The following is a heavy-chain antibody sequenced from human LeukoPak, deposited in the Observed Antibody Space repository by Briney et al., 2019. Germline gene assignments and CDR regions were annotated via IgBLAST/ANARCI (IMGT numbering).Heavy chain of an antibody. Sequence: ASVKVSCKASGYTFTGYYMHWVRQAPGQGLEWMGRINPNSGGTNYAQKFQGRVTMTRDTSISTAYMELSRLRSDDTAVYYCARRGWNYGEYYFDYWGQGTLVTVSS. CDR2: INPNSGGT. J-gene: IGHJ4*02. CDR3: ARRGWNYGEYYFDY. V-gene: IGHV1-2*06. CDR1: GYTFTGYY. D-gene: IGHD1-7*01.